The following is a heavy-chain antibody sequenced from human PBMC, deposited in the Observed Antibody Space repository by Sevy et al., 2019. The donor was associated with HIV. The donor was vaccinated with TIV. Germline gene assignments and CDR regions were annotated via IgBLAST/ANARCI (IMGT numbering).Heavy chain of an antibody. V-gene: IGHV1-8*01. J-gene: IGHJ4*02. CDR2: MNPNCGNT. Sequence: ASVKVSCKASGYTFTSYDINWVRQATGQGLEWMGWMNPNCGNTGYAQKFQGRVTMTRNTSISTAYMELSSLRSEDTAVYYCARGRVAFTIFGVVIMGAFDYWGQGTLVTVSS. CDR3: ARGRVAFTIFGVVIMGAFDY. CDR1: GYTFTSYD. D-gene: IGHD3-3*01.